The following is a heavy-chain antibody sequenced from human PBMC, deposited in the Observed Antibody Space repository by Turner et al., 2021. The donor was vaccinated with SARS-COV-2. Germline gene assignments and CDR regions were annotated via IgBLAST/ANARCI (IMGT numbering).Heavy chain of an antibody. CDR1: GFIFSDYW. J-gene: IGHJ4*02. D-gene: IGHD5-18*01. CDR2: IKQDGNEK. Sequence: EVQLVESGGGLVQPGGSLRLSCAASGFIFSDYWMDWVRQGPGKGLEWVAGIKQDGNEKYSVDSVKGRFTISRDNAKNSLYLQMNSLRAEDTAVYYCARNRGYSSFDYWGQGTLVTVSS. CDR3: ARNRGYSSFDY. V-gene: IGHV3-7*04.